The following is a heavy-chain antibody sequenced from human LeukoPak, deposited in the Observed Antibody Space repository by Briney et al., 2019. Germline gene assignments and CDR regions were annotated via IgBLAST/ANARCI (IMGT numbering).Heavy chain of an antibody. CDR3: ARGGAAAGAFDY. CDR2: IYSSGST. D-gene: IGHD6-13*01. J-gene: IGHJ4*02. CDR1: GGSISIYY. Sequence: SETLSLTCTVSGGSISIYYWNWIRQPAGKGLEWIGRIYSSGSTNYNPSLKSRVTLSVDTSKNQFSPKLSSVTAADTAVYYCARGGAAAGAFDYWGQGTLVPVSS. V-gene: IGHV4-4*07.